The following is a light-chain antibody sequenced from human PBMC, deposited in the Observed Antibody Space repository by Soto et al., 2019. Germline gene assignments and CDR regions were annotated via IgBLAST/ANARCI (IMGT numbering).Light chain of an antibody. Sequence: DIVMTQSPLSLPVTPGEPASITCRSSQSLQHSNGYKYLDWYLQKPGQSPHLLIYLGSHRASGVPDRFSGSASGTDFTLTITRVEAEDVGVYYCMQYLRTPWTFGQGTKVEIK. CDR2: LGS. CDR1: QSLQHSNGYKY. J-gene: IGKJ1*01. V-gene: IGKV2-28*01. CDR3: MQYLRTPWT.